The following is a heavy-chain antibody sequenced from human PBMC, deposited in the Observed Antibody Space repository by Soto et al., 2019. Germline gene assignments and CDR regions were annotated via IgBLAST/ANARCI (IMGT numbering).Heavy chain of an antibody. CDR1: GTSFTSYG. CDR2: FVPMFSCS. Sequence: SVKVSCKASGTSFTSYGIHWVRQAPGQGLEWMGGFVPMFSCSNYAQKFQGRLTIVADESTNTAYMELSSLRADDSAIYYCARTGGTYYFDHWGQGTLVTVSS. CDR3: ARTGGTYYFDH. D-gene: IGHD1-1*01. J-gene: IGHJ4*02. V-gene: IGHV1-69*13.